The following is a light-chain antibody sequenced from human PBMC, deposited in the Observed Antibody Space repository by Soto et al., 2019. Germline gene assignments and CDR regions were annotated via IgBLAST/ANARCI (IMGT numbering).Light chain of an antibody. CDR3: QQYNYWPPIT. Sequence: DIQMTQSPSSLSASVGDRVTITFLASQSISSYLNWYQQKPGKAPNLLIHTASTLQSGVPSRFSGSGSGTEFTLTISSLQSEDFAVYYCQQYNYWPPITFGQGTRLEIK. CDR2: TAS. J-gene: IGKJ5*01. CDR1: QSISSY. V-gene: IGKV1-39*01.